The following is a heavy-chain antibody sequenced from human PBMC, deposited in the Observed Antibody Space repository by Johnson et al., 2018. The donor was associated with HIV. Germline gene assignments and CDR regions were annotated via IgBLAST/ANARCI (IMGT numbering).Heavy chain of an antibody. D-gene: IGHD1-26*01. J-gene: IGHJ3*02. CDR3: ARGDVGLDI. CDR1: GFTFSSYW. V-gene: IGHV3-7*01. CDR2: IKLGGSEI. Sequence: EVQLVESGGGLVQPGGSLRLSCAASGFTFSSYWMSWVRQAPGKGLEWVASIKLGGSEIHYVDSVKGRFTISRDNAKNSLYLQMNSLRAEDTAVYYCARGDVGLDIWGQGTVVTVSS.